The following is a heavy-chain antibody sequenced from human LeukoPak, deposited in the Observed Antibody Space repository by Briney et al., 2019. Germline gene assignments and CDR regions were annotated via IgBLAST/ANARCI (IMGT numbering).Heavy chain of an antibody. V-gene: IGHV4-31*03. Sequence: SETLSLTCTVSGGSISSGGYYWSWIRQHPGKGLEWIGYIYYSGSTYYNPSLKSRVTISVDTSKNQFSLKLSSVTAADTAVYYCARDRPLSSHYYGMDVWGQGTTVTVSS. J-gene: IGHJ6*02. CDR2: IYYSGST. CDR1: GGSISSGGYY. CDR3: ARDRPLSSHYYGMDV.